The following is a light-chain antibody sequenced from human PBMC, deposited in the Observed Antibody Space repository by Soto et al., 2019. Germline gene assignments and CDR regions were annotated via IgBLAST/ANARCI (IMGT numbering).Light chain of an antibody. J-gene: IGKJ4*01. V-gene: IGKV3-15*01. Sequence: EIVMTQSPATLSVSPGERVTLSCRASQSVSSNLAGYQQKPGQVPRVLIDGSTTRAIGLPDRVIGRGSGTEFALTSSSLQCEHCAVYYCQHYNDLWGFGGGTKVEIK. CDR3: QHYNDLWG. CDR1: QSVSSN. CDR2: GST.